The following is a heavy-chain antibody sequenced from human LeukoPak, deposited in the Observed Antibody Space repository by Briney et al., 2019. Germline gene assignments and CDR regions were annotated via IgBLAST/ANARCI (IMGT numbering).Heavy chain of an antibody. CDR3: ARDRDYWRGAGYMDV. CDR2: TSYDGNNK. Sequence: GGSLRLSCAASGFTFSSFAMHWVRQAPGKGLECVAITSYDGNNKYYADSVKGRFTISRDNSKNTMFLEMNSLRAEDTAVYYCARDRDYWRGAGYMDVWGKGTTVTVSS. D-gene: IGHD3-3*01. J-gene: IGHJ6*03. CDR1: GFTFSSFA. V-gene: IGHV3-30*04.